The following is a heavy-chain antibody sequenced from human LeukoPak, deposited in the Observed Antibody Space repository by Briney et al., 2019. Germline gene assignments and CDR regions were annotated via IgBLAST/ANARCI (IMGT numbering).Heavy chain of an antibody. Sequence: PGGSLRLSCAASGFTFTNYAMTWVRQTPGKGLEWVSAIGGDGASSDHADSVKGRFTISRDNSKNTLYLQMNSLRAEDTALYYCARRVGGTPDYWGLGTLVTVSS. CDR1: GFTFTNYA. J-gene: IGHJ4*02. V-gene: IGHV3-23*01. CDR3: ARRVGGTPDY. CDR2: IGGDGASS. D-gene: IGHD1-26*01.